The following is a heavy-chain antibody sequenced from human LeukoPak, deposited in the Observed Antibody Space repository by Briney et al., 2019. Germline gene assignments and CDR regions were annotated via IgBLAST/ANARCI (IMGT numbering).Heavy chain of an antibody. CDR1: GGSFSGYY. CDR2: INHSGST. Sequence: SETLSLTCAVYGGSFSGYYWSWIRQPPGKGLEWIGEINHSGSTNYSPSLKSRVTISVDTSKNQFSLKLSSVTGADTAVYYCARAPSDDFWSGYWGAFGYWGQGTLVTVSS. CDR3: ARAPSDDFWSGYWGAFGY. J-gene: IGHJ4*02. V-gene: IGHV4-34*01. D-gene: IGHD3-3*01.